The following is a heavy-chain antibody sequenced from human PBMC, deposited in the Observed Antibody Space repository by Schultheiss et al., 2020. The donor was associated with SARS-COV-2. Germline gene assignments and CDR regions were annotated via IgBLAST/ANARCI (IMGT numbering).Heavy chain of an antibody. CDR1: GGSFSGYY. Sequence: GSLRLSCAVYGGSFSGYYWSWIRQPPGKGLEWIGYIYYSGSTNYNPSLKSRVTISVDTSKNQFSLKLSSVTAADTAVYYCARGLTGELHFDYWGQGTLVTVSS. J-gene: IGHJ4*02. CDR2: IYYSGST. V-gene: IGHV4-34*11. D-gene: IGHD7-27*01. CDR3: ARGLTGELHFDY.